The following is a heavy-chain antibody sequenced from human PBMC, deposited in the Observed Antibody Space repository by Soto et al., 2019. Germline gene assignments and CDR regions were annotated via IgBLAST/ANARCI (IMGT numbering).Heavy chain of an antibody. CDR1: GYTFTYYW. Sequence: PGESLTISFTCSGYTFTYYWIAWVRQMPGKGLEWMGMIYPGDSDTRYSPSFQGQGTISADKSMTTAYLQWNSLKASDTAMYYCARISRVPAKGGNSGMDVWGQGTTVTVSS. V-gene: IGHV5-51*01. D-gene: IGHD2-15*01. CDR3: ARISRVPAKGGNSGMDV. J-gene: IGHJ6*02. CDR2: IYPGDSDT.